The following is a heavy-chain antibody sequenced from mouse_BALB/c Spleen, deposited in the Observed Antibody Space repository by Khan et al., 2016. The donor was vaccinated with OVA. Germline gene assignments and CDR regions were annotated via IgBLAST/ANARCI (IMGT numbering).Heavy chain of an antibody. CDR1: GYSITSGYG. J-gene: IGHJ2*01. Sequence: EVQLQESGPGLVKPSQSLSLTCTVTGYSITSGYGRNWIRQSPRNKLEWIGYISYSGSTNYNPSFKSRTTITRDTSKNQFYLQLNSVTTEDTAAYYCAKTARINYWGQGTTLTVSS. V-gene: IGHV3-2*02. CDR2: ISYSGST. D-gene: IGHD1-2*01. CDR3: AKTARINY.